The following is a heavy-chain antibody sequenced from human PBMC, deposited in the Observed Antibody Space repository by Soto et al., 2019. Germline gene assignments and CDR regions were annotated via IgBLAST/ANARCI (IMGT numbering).Heavy chain of an antibody. D-gene: IGHD3-10*01. V-gene: IGHV1-46*01. CDR3: ARDFSGPMDY. Sequence: ASVKFSCKASGYTFTNYYMHWVRQAPGQGLEWVGIIYPSGGSTRNAQKFQGRVTMTRDTSTSTVYMELSSLRSEDTAVYYCARDFSGPMDYWGRGPLVTVSS. CDR1: GYTFTNYY. J-gene: IGHJ4*02. CDR2: IYPSGGST.